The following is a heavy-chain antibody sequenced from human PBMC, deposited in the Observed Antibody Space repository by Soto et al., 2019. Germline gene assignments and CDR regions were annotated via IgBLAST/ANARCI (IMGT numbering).Heavy chain of an antibody. CDR2: IKSKTDGGKT. Sequence: GGSLRLSCAASGFTFSNAWMSWVRQAPGKGLEWVGRIKSKTDGGKTDYAAPVKGRFTISRDDSKNTLYLQMNSLKTEGAAVYYCTTDEPSPLDIAVFDYWGQGTLVTGSS. D-gene: IGHD2-21*01. CDR3: TTDEPSPLDIAVFDY. J-gene: IGHJ4*02. CDR1: GFTFSNAW. V-gene: IGHV3-15*01.